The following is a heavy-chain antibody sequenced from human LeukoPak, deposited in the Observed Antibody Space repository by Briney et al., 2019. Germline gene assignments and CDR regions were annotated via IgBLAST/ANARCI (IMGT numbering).Heavy chain of an antibody. V-gene: IGHV4-61*02. Sequence: SETLSLTCTVSGGSISSGSYYWSWIRQPAGKGLEWIGRIYTSGSTNYNPSLKSRVTISVDTSKNQFSLKLSFVTAADTAVYYCARGTGNAFDTWGQGTMVTVS. J-gene: IGHJ3*02. CDR1: GGSISSGSYY. D-gene: IGHD1-14*01. CDR2: IYTSGST. CDR3: ARGTGNAFDT.